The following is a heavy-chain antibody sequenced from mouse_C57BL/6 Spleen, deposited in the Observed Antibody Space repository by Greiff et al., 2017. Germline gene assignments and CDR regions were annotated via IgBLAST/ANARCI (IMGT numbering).Heavy chain of an antibody. Sequence: EVKLQESGTVLARPGASVKMSCKTSGYTFTSYWMHWVKQRPGQGLERIGAIYPGNSDTSYNQKFKGKAKLTTVTSTSTAYMELSSLTKEDSAVYYCTRGGLLRLAWFAYWGQGTLVTVSA. CDR2: IYPGNSDT. D-gene: IGHD2-3*01. CDR1: GYTFTSYW. J-gene: IGHJ3*01. V-gene: IGHV1-5*01. CDR3: TRGGLLRLAWFAY.